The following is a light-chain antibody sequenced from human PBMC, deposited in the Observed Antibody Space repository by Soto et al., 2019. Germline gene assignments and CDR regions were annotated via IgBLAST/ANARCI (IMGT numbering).Light chain of an antibody. Sequence: QSALTQPASVSGSPGQSITISCTGTSSDVGNYNLVSWYQHHPGKAPKLIIYEVSKRPSGVSNRFSGSKSGDTASLTISGLQAEDEADYYCCSYVGSNYVFGTGTKVTVL. J-gene: IGLJ1*01. CDR2: EVS. CDR3: CSYVGSNYV. V-gene: IGLV2-23*02. CDR1: SSDVGNYNL.